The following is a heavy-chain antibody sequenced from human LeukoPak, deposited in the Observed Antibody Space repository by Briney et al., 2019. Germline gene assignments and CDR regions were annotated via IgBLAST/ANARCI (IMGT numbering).Heavy chain of an antibody. J-gene: IGHJ4*02. D-gene: IGHD6-13*01. Sequence: GGSLRLSCAASGFTFSSYAMSWVRQAPGKGLEWVSAISGSGGSTYYADSVKGRFTISRDNSKNTLYLQMNSLRAEDTAVYYCAKTIENYSSSWEFDYWGQGTLVTVSS. CDR3: AKTIENYSSSWEFDY. V-gene: IGHV3-23*01. CDR2: ISGSGGST. CDR1: GFTFSSYA.